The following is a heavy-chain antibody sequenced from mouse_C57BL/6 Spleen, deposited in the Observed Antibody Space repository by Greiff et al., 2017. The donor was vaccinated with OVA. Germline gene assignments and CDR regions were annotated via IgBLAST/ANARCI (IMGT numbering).Heavy chain of an antibody. V-gene: IGHV1-52*01. CDR3: ARWALVEGTFDY. J-gene: IGHJ2*01. Sequence: QVQLQQSGAELVRPGASVKLSCKASGYTFTSYWMHWVKQRPGQGLEWIGNIDPSDGDTHYNQKFKDKATLTVDKSSSTAYMQLISLTSENSAVYYCARWALVEGTFDYWGQGTTLTVSS. CDR1: GYTFTSYW. D-gene: IGHD1-1*02. CDR2: IDPSDGDT.